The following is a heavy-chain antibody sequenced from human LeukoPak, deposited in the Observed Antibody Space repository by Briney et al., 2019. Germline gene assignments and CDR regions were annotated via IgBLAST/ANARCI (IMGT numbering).Heavy chain of an antibody. J-gene: IGHJ4*02. CDR2: VYYSGST. CDR1: GGSISSYY. V-gene: IGHV4-39*01. Sequence: SETLSLTCTVSGGSISSYYWGWIRQPPGKGLEWIGTVYYSGSTYYNPSLESRVSISADTSKNQFSLSLSSVTAADTAVYYCARRGRWSSGAYWGQGALVTVSS. D-gene: IGHD5-24*01. CDR3: ARRGRWSSGAY.